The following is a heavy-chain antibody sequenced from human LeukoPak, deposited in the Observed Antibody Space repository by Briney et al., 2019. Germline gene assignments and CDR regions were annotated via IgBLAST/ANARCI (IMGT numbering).Heavy chain of an antibody. V-gene: IGHV4-34*01. CDR2: INHSGST. J-gene: IGHJ4*02. Sequence: SETLSLTCAVYGGSFSGYYWSWIRQPPGKGLEWIWEINHSGSTNYNPSLKSRVTISVDTSKNQFSLKLSSVTAADTAVYYCARGRRVGSSSGLGYWGQGTLVTVSS. D-gene: IGHD6-6*01. CDR3: ARGRRVGSSSGLGY. CDR1: GGSFSGYY.